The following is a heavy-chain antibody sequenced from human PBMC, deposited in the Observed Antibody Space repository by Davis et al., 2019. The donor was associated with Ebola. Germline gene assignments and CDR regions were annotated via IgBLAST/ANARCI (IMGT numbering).Heavy chain of an antibody. D-gene: IGHD1-7*01. CDR3: AKGGYCPNYDAFDI. CDR2: IDEDGSKK. CDR1: GFTFSSYS. J-gene: IGHJ3*02. Sequence: GGSLRLSCAASGFTFSSYSMNWVRQGPGKGLEWVAEIDEDGSKKDYVDSVKGRFTISRDNSKNTLYLQMNSLRAEDTAVYYCAKGGYCPNYDAFDIWGQGTMVTVSS. V-gene: IGHV3-30*18.